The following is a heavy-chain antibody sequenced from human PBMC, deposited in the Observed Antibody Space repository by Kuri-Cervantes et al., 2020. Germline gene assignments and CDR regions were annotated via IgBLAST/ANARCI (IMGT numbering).Heavy chain of an antibody. Sequence: GGSLRLSCAASGFTFSSYGMHWVRQAPGKGLEWVAVISYDGSNKYYADSVKGRFTISRDSAKNSLYLQMNSLRAEDTALYYCAKARVNYYDSSGYSADAFDIWGQGTMVTVSS. CDR3: AKARVNYYDSSGYSADAFDI. V-gene: IGHV3-30*18. D-gene: IGHD3-22*01. CDR2: ISYDGSNK. CDR1: GFTFSSYG. J-gene: IGHJ3*02.